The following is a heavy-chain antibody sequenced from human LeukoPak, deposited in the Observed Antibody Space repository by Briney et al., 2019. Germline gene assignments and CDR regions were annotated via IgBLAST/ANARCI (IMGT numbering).Heavy chain of an antibody. J-gene: IGHJ3*02. V-gene: IGHV4-59*12. Sequence: SETLSLTCTVSGGSISSYYWNWLRQPPGKGLEWIGNIYHSGSTYYNPSLKSRVTISVVRSKNQFSLKLRSVTAADTAVYDCARYCSSTSCFLDAFDIWGQGTMVTVSS. CDR3: ARYCSSTSCFLDAFDI. D-gene: IGHD2-2*01. CDR1: GGSISSYY. CDR2: IYHSGST.